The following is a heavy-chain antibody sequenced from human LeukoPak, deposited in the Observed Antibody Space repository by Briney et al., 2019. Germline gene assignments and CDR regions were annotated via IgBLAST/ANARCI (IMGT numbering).Heavy chain of an antibody. CDR2: IRGDEGDK. CDR3: ARDVGGALDY. D-gene: IGHD4-17*01. CDR1: GFTFRNYW. J-gene: IGHJ4*02. V-gene: IGHV3-7*03. Sequence: GGSLRLSCTVSGFTFRNYWMAWVRQAPGKGLEWVSNIRGDEGDKNSVDSGKGRFTISRDNAKKSLYLQMNSLRVEDTAVYYCARDVGGALDYWGQGTLVTVSS.